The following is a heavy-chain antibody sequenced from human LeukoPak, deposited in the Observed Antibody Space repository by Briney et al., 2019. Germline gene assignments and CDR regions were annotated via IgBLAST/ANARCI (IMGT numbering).Heavy chain of an antibody. CDR2: IYYSGST. Sequence: KPSETLSLTCTVSGGSISSGDYYWSWIRQPPGMGLEWIGYIYYSGSTNYNPSLNSRVTISVDTSKNQFSLKLSSVTAADTAVYYCARGLTTVTTWGAFDIWGQGTMVTVSS. CDR1: GGSISSGDYY. V-gene: IGHV4-61*08. CDR3: ARGLTTVTTWGAFDI. D-gene: IGHD4-17*01. J-gene: IGHJ3*02.